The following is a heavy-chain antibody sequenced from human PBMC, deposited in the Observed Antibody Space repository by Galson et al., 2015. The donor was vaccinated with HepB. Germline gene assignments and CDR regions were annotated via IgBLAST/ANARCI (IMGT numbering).Heavy chain of an antibody. CDR2: ISTTGDYT. CDR1: GFTFSSYS. J-gene: IGHJ5*02. V-gene: IGHV3-21*01. CDR3: ARDPLGWELPGP. D-gene: IGHD1-26*01. Sequence: SLRLSCAASGFTFSSYSMIWVRQAPGKGLEWVSSISTTGDYTYYADSVKGRFTISRDNAENSLSLEMSSLRADDAAVYYCARDPLGWELPGPWGQGTLVTVSS.